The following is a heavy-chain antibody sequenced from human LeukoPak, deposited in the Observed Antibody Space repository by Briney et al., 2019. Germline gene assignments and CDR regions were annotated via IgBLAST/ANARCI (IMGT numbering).Heavy chain of an antibody. J-gene: IGHJ4*02. Sequence: GGSLRLSCEASGFTFSTYNMNWVRQAPGKRLEWVSSITSTSSHVFYADSVKGRFTISRDNAKNSLYLQMNRLKAEDTALYYCAKDIGPLTYHYDTSGYSGAFDYWGQGTLVTVSS. CDR1: GFTFSTYN. CDR3: AKDIGPLTYHYDTSGYSGAFDY. D-gene: IGHD3-22*01. CDR2: ITSTSSHV. V-gene: IGHV3-21*04.